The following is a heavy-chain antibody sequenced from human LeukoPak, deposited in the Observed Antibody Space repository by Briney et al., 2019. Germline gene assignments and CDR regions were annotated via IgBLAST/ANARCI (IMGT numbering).Heavy chain of an antibody. J-gene: IGHJ3*02. V-gene: IGHV1-2*02. D-gene: IGHD3-22*01. CDR3: ARVKYYYDTNAFDI. CDR2: INPNSGGT. Sequence: ASVKVSCKASGYTFTGYYMHWVRQAPGQGLEWMGWINPNSGGTNYAQKFQGRVTMTRDTSISTAYMELSRLRSDDTAVYYCARVKYYYDTNAFDIWGQGTIVTVSS. CDR1: GYTFTGYY.